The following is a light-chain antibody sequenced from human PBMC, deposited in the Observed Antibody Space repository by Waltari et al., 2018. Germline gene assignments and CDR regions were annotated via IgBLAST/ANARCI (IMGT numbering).Light chain of an antibody. CDR1: SSDVGGYNY. V-gene: IGLV2-11*01. J-gene: IGLJ3*02. Sequence: QSALTQPRSVSGSPGQSVTISCTGTSSDVGGYNYVSWSQQHPDKAPKLIIYEINKRPSGVPARFSGSKSGNTASLTIAGLQAEDEADYYCCSYVGSNIYWVFGGGTKLTVL. CDR3: CSYVGSNIYWV. CDR2: EIN.